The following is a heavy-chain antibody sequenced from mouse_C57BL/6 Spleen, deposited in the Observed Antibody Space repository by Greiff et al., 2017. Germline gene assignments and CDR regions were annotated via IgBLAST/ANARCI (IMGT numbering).Heavy chain of an antibody. Sequence: VQLQQSGAELARPGASVKMSCKASGYTFTSSTMHWVKQRPGQGLEWIGYINPSSGYTKYNQKFKDKATLTADKSSSTAYMQLSSLTSEDSAVYYCARDSSGFAYWGQGTLVTVSA. D-gene: IGHD3-2*01. CDR1: GYTFTSST. V-gene: IGHV1-4*01. CDR3: ARDSSGFAY. J-gene: IGHJ3*01. CDR2: INPSSGYT.